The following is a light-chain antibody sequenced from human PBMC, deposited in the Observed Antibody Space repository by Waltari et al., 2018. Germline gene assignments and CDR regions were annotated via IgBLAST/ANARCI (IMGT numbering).Light chain of an antibody. V-gene: IGKV3-11*01. CDR1: QSVDMF. J-gene: IGKJ4*01. CDR2: DTS. Sequence: RASQSVDMFLPWYQQRPGQAPRLLIYDTSNRATDIPARFSGSGSETDFSLTISSLEPEDFAVYYCQQRRNWPLTFGGGTKVEIK. CDR3: QQRRNWPLT.